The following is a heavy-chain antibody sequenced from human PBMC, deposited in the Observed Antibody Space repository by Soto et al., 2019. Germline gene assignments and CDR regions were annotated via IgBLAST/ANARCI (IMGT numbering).Heavy chain of an antibody. J-gene: IGHJ6*02. CDR1: GGTFSSYA. CDR3: ARPGGRGDYYYGMDV. Sequence: QVQLVQSGAEVKKPGSSVKVSCKASGGTFSSYAISWVRQAPGQGLEWMGGIIPIFGTANYAQKFQGRGTVSADESTSTADRELSSLRSEDTAVYYCARPGGRGDYYYGMDVWGQGTTVTVSS. D-gene: IGHD1-26*01. CDR2: IIPIFGTA. V-gene: IGHV1-69*12.